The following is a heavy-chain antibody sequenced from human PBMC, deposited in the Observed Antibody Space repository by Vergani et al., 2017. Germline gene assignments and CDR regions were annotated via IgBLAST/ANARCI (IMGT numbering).Heavy chain of an antibody. CDR1: GGSFSGYY. J-gene: IGHJ5*02. V-gene: IGHV4-34*01. CDR3: ARYPMATGPGFDP. D-gene: IGHD5-24*01. Sequence: QVQLQQWGAGLLKPSETLSLTCAVYGGSFSGYYWSWIRQPPGKGLEWIGEINHSGSTNYNPSLKGRVTISVDTSKNQFSLKVSTVTAADTAVYYCARYPMATGPGFDPWGQGTLVTVSS. CDR2: INHSGST.